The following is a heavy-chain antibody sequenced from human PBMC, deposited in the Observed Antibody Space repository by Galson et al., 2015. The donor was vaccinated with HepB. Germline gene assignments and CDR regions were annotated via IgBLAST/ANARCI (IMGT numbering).Heavy chain of an antibody. CDR1: GFTVSSYA. J-gene: IGHJ6*02. D-gene: IGHD2-8*01. Sequence: SLRLSCAASGFTVSSYAMHWVRQAPGEGLEWVAVISYDGSNKYYAASVKGRFTISRDNSKNTLYLQMNSLRAEDTAVYYCARATLMVYAIQEYYYYYGMDVWGQGTTVTVSS. CDR2: ISYDGSNK. CDR3: ARATLMVYAIQEYYYYYGMDV. V-gene: IGHV3-30-3*01.